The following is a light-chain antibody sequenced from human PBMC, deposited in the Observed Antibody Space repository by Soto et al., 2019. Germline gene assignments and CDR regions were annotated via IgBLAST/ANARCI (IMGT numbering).Light chain of an antibody. CDR3: QRYGNSPWT. CDR1: QTVDHAY. V-gene: IGKV3-20*01. CDR2: GAS. Sequence: VLTQSPGTLSLSLGDRATLSCRASQTVDHAYVAWYQQRPGQPPSLLIYGASTRATDIPERFSGSGSGTDFTLTISRLEPEDAAVYYCQRYGNSPWTFGQGTKVEIK. J-gene: IGKJ1*01.